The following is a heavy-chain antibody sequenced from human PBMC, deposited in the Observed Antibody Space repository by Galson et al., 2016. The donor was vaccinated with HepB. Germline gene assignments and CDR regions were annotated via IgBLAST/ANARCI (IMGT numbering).Heavy chain of an antibody. CDR1: GGSLSSYY. CDR3: ARDLLSRGRDHYFGMDV. Sequence: SETLSLTCTVSGGSLSSYYWSWIRRPPGKRLEWLGNIYHRGSTDYNSSLKSRLTMSVDTSKNQFSLKLSSVTAADTAVYFCARDLLSRGRDHYFGMDVWGQGTTVIVSS. CDR2: IYHRGST. J-gene: IGHJ6*02. V-gene: IGHV4-59*01. D-gene: IGHD3-10*02.